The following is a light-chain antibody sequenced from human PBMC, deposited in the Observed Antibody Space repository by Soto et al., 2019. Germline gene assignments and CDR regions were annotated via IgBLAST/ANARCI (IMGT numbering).Light chain of an antibody. CDR2: AAS. V-gene: IGKV1-39*01. CDR3: QQSYSTPWT. CDR1: QSISSY. Sequence: DIQMTQSPSSQFASVGDRVTITCRASQSISSYLNWYQQKPGKAPKLLIYAASSLQSGVPSRFSGSGSGTDFTLTISSLQPEDFATYYCQQSYSTPWTFGQGTKVDNK. J-gene: IGKJ1*01.